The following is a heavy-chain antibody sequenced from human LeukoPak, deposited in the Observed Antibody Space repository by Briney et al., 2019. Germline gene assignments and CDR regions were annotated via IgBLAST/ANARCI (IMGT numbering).Heavy chain of an antibody. CDR1: GGSISSGSYD. J-gene: IGHJ4*02. CDR2: IYTSGTS. V-gene: IGHV4-61*09. D-gene: IGHD3-10*01. Sequence: SQTLSLTCTVSGGSISSGSYDWYWIRQPAGKGLEWIGHIYTSGTSNYNPSLRGRVTISVDTSKNQFSLKLTSVTAADTAVYYCTKGRGIWDQGTLVTVSS. CDR3: TKGRGI.